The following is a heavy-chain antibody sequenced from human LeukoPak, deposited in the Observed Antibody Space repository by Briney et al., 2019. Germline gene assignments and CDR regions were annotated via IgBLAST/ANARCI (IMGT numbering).Heavy chain of an antibody. V-gene: IGHV3-23*01. D-gene: IGHD1-26*01. J-gene: IGHJ3*02. CDR2: ISSSGGT. CDR3: AEDPIVFNSGNYYLGTFDI. CDR1: GFTFSSYA. Sequence: PGGSLRLSCAASGFTFSSYAMSWVRQAPGKGPEWVSAISSSGGTYYGDSVKGRFTISRDNSKNTLYLQMNSLRAEDTAVYSCAEDPIVFNSGNYYLGTFDIWGQGTMVTVSS.